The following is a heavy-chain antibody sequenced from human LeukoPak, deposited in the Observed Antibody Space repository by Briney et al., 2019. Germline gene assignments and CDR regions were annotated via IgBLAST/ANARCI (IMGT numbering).Heavy chain of an antibody. CDR2: IYSGGST. CDR3: ARGGKGTSCYEVDY. J-gene: IGHJ4*02. CDR1: GFTVSSNY. Sequence: PGGSLRLSCAASGFTVSSNYMSWVRQAPGKGLDWVSVIYSGGSTYYADSVKGRFTISRDNSKNTLYLQMNSLRAEDTAVYYCARGGKGTSCYEVDYWGQGTLVTVSS. V-gene: IGHV3-66*01. D-gene: IGHD2-2*01.